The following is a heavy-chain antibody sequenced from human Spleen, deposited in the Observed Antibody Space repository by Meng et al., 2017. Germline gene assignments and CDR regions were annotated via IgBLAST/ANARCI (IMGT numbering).Heavy chain of an antibody. Sequence: QVLLLQSGPEVKKPGASVRVSCKASAYAFGSYGISWVRQAPGQGLEWLGTINSNSGGTAYARKFQGRITLTRDTSASTVYMDLGSLGSEDTAFYYCAREKSPGHFDYLGQGILVTVSS. V-gene: IGHV1-18*01. CDR3: AREKSPGHFDY. CDR2: INSNSGGT. CDR1: AYAFGSYG. J-gene: IGHJ4*02.